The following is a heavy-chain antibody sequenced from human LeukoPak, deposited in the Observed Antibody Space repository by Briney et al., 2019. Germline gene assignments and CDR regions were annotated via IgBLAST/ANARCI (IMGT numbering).Heavy chain of an antibody. D-gene: IGHD2/OR15-2a*01. Sequence: TSETLSLTCAVSGFSINMGYYCGWIRQPPGAGLEWIANVYHSGITNYTPSLKSRVTISVDTSKNQFSLKLSSVTTADTAVYYCARVYCTRTTCNDDAFDVWGQGILVTVSS. V-gene: IGHV4-38-2*01. CDR1: GFSINMGYY. J-gene: IGHJ3*01. CDR2: VYHSGIT. CDR3: ARVYCTRTTCNDDAFDV.